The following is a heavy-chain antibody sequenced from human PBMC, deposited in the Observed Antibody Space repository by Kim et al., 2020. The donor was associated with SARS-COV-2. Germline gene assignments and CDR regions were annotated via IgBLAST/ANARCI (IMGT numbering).Heavy chain of an antibody. J-gene: IGHJ4*02. D-gene: IGHD7-27*01. Sequence: GGSLRLSCAVSGSSVRSSYMTWVRQAPGKGLEWVSAIHDAGSTYYADSVKGRFTISRDIPKDTLYLQMNSLRAEDTAVYYCSGSTLGADFYYWGQGSLGT. CDR3: SGSTLGADFYY. CDR1: GSSVRSSY. CDR2: IHDAGST. V-gene: IGHV3-53*01.